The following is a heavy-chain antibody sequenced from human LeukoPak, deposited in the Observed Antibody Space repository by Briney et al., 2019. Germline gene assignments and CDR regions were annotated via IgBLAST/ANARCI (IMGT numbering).Heavy chain of an antibody. V-gene: IGHV4-31*03. CDR3: ARTVLKFYLDV. J-gene: IGHJ6*03. CDR2: IFYSGRA. Sequence: SETLSLTCSVSGGSINSTNYHWSWPRQRPGKGLEWIGHIFYSGRASYDPSLGSRPTISLDKSKNQFSLNLTSVTAADTALYYCARTVLKFYLDVWGKGTTVTVS. CDR1: GGSINSTNYH.